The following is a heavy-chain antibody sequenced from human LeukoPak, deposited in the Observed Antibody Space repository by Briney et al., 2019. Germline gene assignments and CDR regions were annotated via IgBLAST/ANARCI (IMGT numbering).Heavy chain of an antibody. CDR1: GGSFSGYY. D-gene: IGHD2-8*01. V-gene: IGHV4-34*01. CDR2: INHSGST. J-gene: IGHJ6*03. CDR3: ARVVLMVYATYYMDV. Sequence: SETLSLTCAVYGGSFSGYYWSWIRQPPGKGLEWIGEINHSGSTNYNPSLKSRVTISVDTSKNQFSLKLSSVTAADTAVYYCARVVLMVYATYYMDVWGKGTTVTVSS.